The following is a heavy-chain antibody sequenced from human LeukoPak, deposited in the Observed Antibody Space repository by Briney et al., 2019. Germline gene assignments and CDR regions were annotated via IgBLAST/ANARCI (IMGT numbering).Heavy chain of an antibody. V-gene: IGHV3-66*01. J-gene: IGHJ1*01. Sequence: GGSLRLSCAASGFPVSSNYMSWVRQAPGKGLEWVSVIYSGGSTYYTDSVKGRFTISRDNSKNTLYLQMNSLRAEDTAVYYCARENGDYGYFQHWGQGTLVTVSS. CDR1: GFPVSSNY. D-gene: IGHD4-17*01. CDR3: ARENGDYGYFQH. CDR2: IYSGGST.